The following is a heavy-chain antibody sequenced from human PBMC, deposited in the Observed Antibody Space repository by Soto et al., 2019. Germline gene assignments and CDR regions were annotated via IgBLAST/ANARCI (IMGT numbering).Heavy chain of an antibody. CDR1: GGSISSGGYY. CDR2: LYYSGST. CDR3: ARDLGYCSGGSCFLPWFDP. Sequence: QVQLQESGPGLVKPSQTLSLTCTVSGGSISSGGYYWSWLRPHPGTGLEWIGYLYYSGSTYYNPSRKRRGTRSVDTAKNQCSLKLSSVTAADTAVYYCARDLGYCSGGSCFLPWFDPWGQGTLVTVSS. D-gene: IGHD2-15*01. V-gene: IGHV4-31*03. J-gene: IGHJ5*02.